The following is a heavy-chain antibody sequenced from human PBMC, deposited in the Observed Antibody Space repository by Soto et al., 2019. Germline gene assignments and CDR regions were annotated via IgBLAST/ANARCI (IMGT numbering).Heavy chain of an antibody. J-gene: IGHJ4*02. Sequence: SVKVSCKASGFTFTSSAFQWVRQARGQRLEWIGWIAVGSGYTNYAQRFQDRVTLTRDMSTATTYMELSRLTSEDTAIYLCAADATAWQQMVPSDYWGQGPLVTVSS. D-gene: IGHD2-8*01. CDR3: AADATAWQQMVPSDY. CDR1: GFTFTSSA. V-gene: IGHV1-58*01. CDR2: IAVGSGYT.